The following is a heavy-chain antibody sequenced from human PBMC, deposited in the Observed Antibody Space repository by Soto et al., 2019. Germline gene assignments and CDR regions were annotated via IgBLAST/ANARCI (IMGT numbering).Heavy chain of an antibody. CDR1: GFTFSNAW. V-gene: IGHV3-15*07. CDR2: IKSKTDGGTT. Sequence: EVQLVESGGGLVKPGGSLRLSCAASGFTFSNAWMNWVRQAPGKGLEWVGRIKSKTDGGTTDYAAPVKGRFTISRDDSKNTLYLEMNSLTTEDTAVYYCTTGVAVAAIDYWGQGTLVTISS. CDR3: TTGVAVAAIDY. J-gene: IGHJ4*02. D-gene: IGHD6-19*01.